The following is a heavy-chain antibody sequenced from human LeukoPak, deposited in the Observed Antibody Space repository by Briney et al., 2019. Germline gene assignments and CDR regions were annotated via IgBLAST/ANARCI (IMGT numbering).Heavy chain of an antibody. J-gene: IGHJ4*02. Sequence: ASVKVSCKASGCTFTSSGISWVRQAPGQGLEWMGWISTHDVNTKYAQKLQGRVTLTTDTSTSTAYMELRSLRSDDTAVYYCATDLGYCSSTTCDTFDYWGQGTLVTVSS. CDR1: GCTFTSSG. V-gene: IGHV1-18*01. D-gene: IGHD2-2*01. CDR2: ISTHDVNT. CDR3: ATDLGYCSSTTCDTFDY.